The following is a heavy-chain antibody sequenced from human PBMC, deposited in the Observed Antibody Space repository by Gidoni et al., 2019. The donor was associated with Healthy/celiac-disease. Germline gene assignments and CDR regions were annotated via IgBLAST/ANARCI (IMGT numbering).Heavy chain of an antibody. CDR3: AKEEGGVVTRGRVCDY. Sequence: EVQLLESGGGLVQPGGSLRLSCAASGFTFSSYAMRWVRQAPGKGLKWVSAISGSGGSTYYADSVKGRFTISRDNAKNTLYLQMNSLRAEDTAVYYCAKEEGGVVTRGRVCDYWGQGTLVTVSS. J-gene: IGHJ4*02. CDR1: GFTFSSYA. V-gene: IGHV3-23*01. D-gene: IGHD2-21*02. CDR2: ISGSGGST.